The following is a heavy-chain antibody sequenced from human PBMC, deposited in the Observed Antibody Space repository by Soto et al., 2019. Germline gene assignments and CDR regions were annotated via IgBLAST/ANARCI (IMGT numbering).Heavy chain of an antibody. Sequence: QVQLVQSGVEVKKPGASVKVSCKASGYTFTNYAISWVRQAPGRGLEWMGWVNTYNGNPNYAQIFQGRITMTTVTSTGTAYMELRSLKSDDSAVYYCARDSQYSTSWQRFDSWGQGTLVTVSS. CDR1: GYTFTNYA. D-gene: IGHD6-13*01. J-gene: IGHJ4*02. CDR2: VNTYNGNP. CDR3: ARDSQYSTSWQRFDS. V-gene: IGHV1-18*01.